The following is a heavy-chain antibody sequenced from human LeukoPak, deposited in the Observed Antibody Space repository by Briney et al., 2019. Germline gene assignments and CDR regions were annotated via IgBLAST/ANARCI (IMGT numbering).Heavy chain of an antibody. J-gene: IGHJ4*02. D-gene: IGHD3-10*01. CDR1: GGSFSGYY. Sequence: SETLSLTCAVYGGSFSGYYWGWIRQPPGKGLEWIGEINHSGSTNYNPSLKSRVTISVDTSKNQFSLKLSSVTAADTAVYYCARERDYYGSGSLYPRFDYWGQGTLVTVSS. CDR2: INHSGST. CDR3: ARERDYYGSGSLYPRFDY. V-gene: IGHV4-34*01.